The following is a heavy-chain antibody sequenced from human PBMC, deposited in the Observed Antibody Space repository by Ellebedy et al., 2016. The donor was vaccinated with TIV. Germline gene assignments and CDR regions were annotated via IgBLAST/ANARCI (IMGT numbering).Heavy chain of an antibody. CDR1: GFSFSSYG. D-gene: IGHD3-9*01. Sequence: GESLKISCAASGFSFSSYGMPGVRQAPGKGLEWVAVIWYDGFNKDYADSVKGRFTISRDNSKNTLNLEMNSLRAEDTAVYYCAKEQSPYYDILTDSFDYWGQGALVTVSS. V-gene: IGHV3-33*06. CDR2: IWYDGFNK. J-gene: IGHJ4*02. CDR3: AKEQSPYYDILTDSFDY.